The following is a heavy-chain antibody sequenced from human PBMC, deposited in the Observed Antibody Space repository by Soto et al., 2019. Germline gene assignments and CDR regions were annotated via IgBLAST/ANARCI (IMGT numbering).Heavy chain of an antibody. CDR3: AKDQEGITIFGVVPAGFAY. CDR2: ISGSGGST. CDR1: GLTLSSYA. J-gene: IGHJ4*02. D-gene: IGHD3-3*01. V-gene: IGHV3-23*01. Sequence: PVGSLRLSYAASGLTLSSYAMRWVRQAPGKGLEWVSAISGSGGSTYYADSVKGRFTISRDNSKNTLYLQMYSLRAEDTAVYYCAKDQEGITIFGVVPAGFAYRGQGTLVTVSS.